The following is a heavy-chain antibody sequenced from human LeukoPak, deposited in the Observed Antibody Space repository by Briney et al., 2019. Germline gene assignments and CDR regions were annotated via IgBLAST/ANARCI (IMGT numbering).Heavy chain of an antibody. Sequence: SETLSLTCTVSGVSISSGSYYWSWIRQPAGKGLEWIGRVYTRGTTSYNPSLKSRVTISVDTSKNQFSLRLSSVTAADTAVYYCARASYSYDINGWVPFDYWGQGTLVTVSS. D-gene: IGHD3-22*01. V-gene: IGHV4-61*02. J-gene: IGHJ4*02. CDR3: ARASYSYDINGWVPFDY. CDR1: GVSISSGSYY. CDR2: VYTRGTT.